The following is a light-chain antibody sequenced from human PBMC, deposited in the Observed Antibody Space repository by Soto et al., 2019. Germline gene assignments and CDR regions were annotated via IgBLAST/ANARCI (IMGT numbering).Light chain of an antibody. J-gene: IGKJ1*01. V-gene: IGKV1-39*01. CDR3: QQSFSTPRT. CDR1: QTISTY. CDR2: GAS. Sequence: DIQMTQSPSSLSASVGDRVTITCRASQTISTYLNWYQQKPGKAPKLLIYGASSLQSGVPSRFSGSGSGTDFTLTISSLQPEDFGPYYCQQSFSTPRTFGQGTKVDIK.